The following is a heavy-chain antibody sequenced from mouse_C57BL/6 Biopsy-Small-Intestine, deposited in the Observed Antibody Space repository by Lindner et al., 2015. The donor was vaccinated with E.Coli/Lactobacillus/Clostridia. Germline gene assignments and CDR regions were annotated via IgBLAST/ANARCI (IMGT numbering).Heavy chain of an antibody. CDR2: INPNNGGT. D-gene: IGHD1-1*01. V-gene: IGHV1-22*01. CDR3: ARDSYGSSFDY. Sequence: EVQLQESGPELVKPGASVKMSCKASGYTFTDYNMHWVKQSHGKSLEWIGYINPNNGGTSYNQKFKGKATLTVNKSSSTAYMQLSSLTSEDSAIYFCARDSYGSSFDYWGQGTTLTVSS. CDR1: GYTFTDYN. J-gene: IGHJ2*01.